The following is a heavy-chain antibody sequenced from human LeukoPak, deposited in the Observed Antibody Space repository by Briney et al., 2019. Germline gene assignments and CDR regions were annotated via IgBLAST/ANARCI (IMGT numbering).Heavy chain of an antibody. V-gene: IGHV1-18*01. CDR1: GYTFTSYG. J-gene: IGHJ5*02. D-gene: IGHD3-22*01. CDR2: ISAYNGNT. CDR3: AREMYDSSGYRTLNNWFDP. Sequence: RASVKVSCKASGYTFTSYGISWVRQAPGQGLEWMGWISAYNGNTNYAQKLQGRVTMTTDTSTSTAYMELRSLRSDDTAVYYCAREMYDSSGYRTLNNWFDPWGQGTLVTVSS.